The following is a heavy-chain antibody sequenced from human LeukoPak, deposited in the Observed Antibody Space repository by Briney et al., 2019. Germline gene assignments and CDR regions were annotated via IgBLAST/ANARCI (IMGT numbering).Heavy chain of an antibody. Sequence: GESLKISCKGSGYSFPNYWIGWVRQMPGKGLEWMGIIYPGDSHTRYSPSFQDQVTIFVDKSISTAYLQWSSLKASDTAMYYCARGPYAYTSSATLGSYNWFDPWGQGSLVTVSS. CDR2: IYPGDSHT. CDR1: GYSFPNYW. J-gene: IGHJ5*02. CDR3: ARGPYAYTSSATLGSYNWFDP. D-gene: IGHD2-2*02. V-gene: IGHV5-51*01.